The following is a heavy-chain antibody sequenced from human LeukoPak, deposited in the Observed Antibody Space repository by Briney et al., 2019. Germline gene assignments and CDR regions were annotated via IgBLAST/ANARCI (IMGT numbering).Heavy chain of an antibody. V-gene: IGHV1-18*01. CDR1: GYTLTSYG. Sequence: ASVSVSCKASGYTLTSYGISWVRQAPGQELVCLGWTNTYNGNTNYAQNFQGRVTMTIDTSTSTAYMELRSLRSDDTAVYYCVRVSSSRGKLDAFDIWGQGTMVTVSS. J-gene: IGHJ3*02. CDR2: TNTYNGNT. D-gene: IGHD6-6*01. CDR3: VRVSSSRGKLDAFDI.